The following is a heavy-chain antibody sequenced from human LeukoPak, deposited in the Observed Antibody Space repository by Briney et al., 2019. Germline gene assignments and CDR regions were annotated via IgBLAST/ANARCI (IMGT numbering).Heavy chain of an antibody. CDR2: VHYSGTT. D-gene: IGHD4-17*01. CDR1: DGSITNYD. Sequence: PSETLSLTCTVSDGSITNYDWSWVRQPPGKGLEFIGHVHYSGTTNYNPSLRGRVTISIDTSKKHFFLKLKSVTAADTAVYYCATGYGDFRVEGRYFYSWGQGTLVTVSS. J-gene: IGHJ4*02. CDR3: ATGYGDFRVEGRYFYS. V-gene: IGHV4-59*01.